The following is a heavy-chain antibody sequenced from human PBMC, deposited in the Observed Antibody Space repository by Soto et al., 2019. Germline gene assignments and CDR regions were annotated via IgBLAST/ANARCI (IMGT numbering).Heavy chain of an antibody. CDR3: ATYTVTKTRTHFDY. CDR2: IIPIFGTA. V-gene: IGHV1-69*01. Sequence: QVQLVQSGAEVKKPGSSVKVSSKASGGTFSSYAISWVRQAPGQGLEWMGGIIPIFGTANYAQKFQGRVTITADESTSTAYMELSSLRSEDTAVYYCATYTVTKTRTHFDYWGQGTLVTVSS. D-gene: IGHD4-17*01. J-gene: IGHJ4*02. CDR1: GGTFSSYA.